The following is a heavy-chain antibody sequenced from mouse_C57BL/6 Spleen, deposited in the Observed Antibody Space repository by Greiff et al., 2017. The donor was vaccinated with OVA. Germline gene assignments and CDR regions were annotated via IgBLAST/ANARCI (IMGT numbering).Heavy chain of an antibody. Sequence: QVQLKESGPGLVQPSQSLSITCTVSGFSLTSYGVHWVRQSPGKGLEWLGVIWSGGSTDYNAAFISRLSISKDNSKSQVFFKMNSLQADDTAIYYCARKEGAGTMTYWGQGTLVTVSA. D-gene: IGHD4-1*01. CDR3: ARKEGAGTMTY. CDR1: GFSLTSYG. J-gene: IGHJ3*01. CDR2: IWSGGST. V-gene: IGHV2-2*01.